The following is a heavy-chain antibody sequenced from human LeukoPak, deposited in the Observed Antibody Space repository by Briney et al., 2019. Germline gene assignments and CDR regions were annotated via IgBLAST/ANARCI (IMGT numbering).Heavy chain of an antibody. CDR3: AKQYLDAN. J-gene: IGHJ4*02. CDR2: ISESGDTT. V-gene: IGHV3-23*01. Sequence: GGSLRLSCAASGFTFSSYAMSWVRQAPGKGLEWVSSISESGDTTDYADPVKGRFTISRDNSKDTLYLQMNSLRAEDTAIYFCAKQYLDANWGQGTLVTVSS. CDR1: GFTFSSYA. D-gene: IGHD2-2*01.